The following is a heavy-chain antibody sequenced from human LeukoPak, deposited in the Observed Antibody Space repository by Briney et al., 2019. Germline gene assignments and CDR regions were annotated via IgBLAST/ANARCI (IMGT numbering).Heavy chain of an antibody. J-gene: IGHJ4*02. D-gene: IGHD3-16*01. CDR3: ASLGGYQNGNFDF. V-gene: IGHV4-38-2*01. CDR2: IHYTVST. CDR1: GYSISTGNN. Sequence: SETLSLTCAVAGYSISTGNNWGWIRESPEKGGEWIGSIHYTVSTLYNPSLKSRVTISIDTSKNQFSLRLNSVTAADTAVYYCASLGGYQNGNFDFCGQGTLVTVSS.